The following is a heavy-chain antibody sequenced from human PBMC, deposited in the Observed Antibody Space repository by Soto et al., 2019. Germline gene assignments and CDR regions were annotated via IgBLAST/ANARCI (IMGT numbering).Heavy chain of an antibody. V-gene: IGHV3-7*01. CDR2: IKHDGSEK. D-gene: IGHD2-8*02. J-gene: IGHJ4*02. Sequence: GGSLRLSCAASGFTFSSYWMNWVRQAPGKGLEWVANIKHDGSEKFYVDSVKGRFTISRDNAKDSLYLQMNSLRAEDTAVYYCARGLKYCTAGVCRLGFDNWGQGALVTVSS. CDR3: ARGLKYCTAGVCRLGFDN. CDR1: GFTFSSYW.